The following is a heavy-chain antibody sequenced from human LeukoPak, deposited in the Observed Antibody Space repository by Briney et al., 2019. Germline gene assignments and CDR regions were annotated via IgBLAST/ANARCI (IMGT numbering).Heavy chain of an antibody. J-gene: IGHJ4*02. Sequence: GASVKVSCKASGYTFTGYYMHWVRQAPGQGLEWMGWINPNSGGTNYAQKFQGRVTMTRDTSISTAYMELSRLRSDDTAVYYCARGDIVVVVAATNPDYWGQGTLVTVS. CDR2: INPNSGGT. V-gene: IGHV1-2*02. CDR1: GYTFTGYY. D-gene: IGHD2-15*01. CDR3: ARGDIVVVVAATNPDY.